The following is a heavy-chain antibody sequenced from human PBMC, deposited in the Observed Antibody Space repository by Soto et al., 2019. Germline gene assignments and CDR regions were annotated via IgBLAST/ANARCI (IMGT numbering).Heavy chain of an antibody. CDR2: IYHSGNT. CDR1: GGSITTGGSY. Sequence: PSETLSLTCTVSGGSITTGGSYWSWIRQHPGKGLEWIGNIYHSGNTYYNPSLKSRVTISVDTSKNQFSLKLSSVTAADTAVYYCAVPAASVAGASGSYYYYGMDVWGQGTTVTVSS. J-gene: IGHJ6*02. V-gene: IGHV4-39*01. D-gene: IGHD6-19*01. CDR3: AVPAASVAGASGSYYYYGMDV.